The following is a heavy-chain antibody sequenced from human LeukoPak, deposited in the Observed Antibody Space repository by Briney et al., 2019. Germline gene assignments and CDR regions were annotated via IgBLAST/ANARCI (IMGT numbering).Heavy chain of an antibody. J-gene: IGHJ1*01. CDR1: GYSFTSYW. D-gene: IGHD6-13*01. Sequence: PGESLKISCKGSGYSFTSYWIGWVRQMPGKGLEWMGIIYPGDSDTRYSPSFQGQVTISADKSISTAYLQWSSLKASDTATYYCARHGSGRSIAAAGGVDFQHWGQGTLVTVSS. CDR2: IYPGDSDT. CDR3: ARHGSGRSIAAAGGVDFQH. V-gene: IGHV5-51*01.